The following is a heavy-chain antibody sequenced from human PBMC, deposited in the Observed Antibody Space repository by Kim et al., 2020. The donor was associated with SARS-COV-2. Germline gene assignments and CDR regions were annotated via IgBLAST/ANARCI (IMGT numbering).Heavy chain of an antibody. CDR2: IYYSEST. CDR1: GGSISSYS. CDR3: ARAVSSWTYSFDY. J-gene: IGHJ4*02. D-gene: IGHD2-15*01. Sequence: SETLSLTCTVSGGSISSYSWSWIRQPPGKGLEWIGYIYYSESTNYNPSLKIRVTISVDTSKNQFSLKLSSVTAADTAVYYCARAVSSWTYSFDYWGQGTLVTVSS. V-gene: IGHV4-59*01.